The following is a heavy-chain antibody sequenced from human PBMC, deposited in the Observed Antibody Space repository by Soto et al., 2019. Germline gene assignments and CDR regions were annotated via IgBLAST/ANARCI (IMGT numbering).Heavy chain of an antibody. D-gene: IGHD2-21*01. CDR2: ISAGGNTK. Sequence: QVQLVESGGGVVQPGTSLRLACAASGFTLSNIGMQWVRQAPGKGLEWVAVISAGGNTKYYADSVKGRFTISRDNSKNTLFLQMNSLRNEHTAVYYCAKESGGERYAAYFDLWGQGTLVTVSA. J-gene: IGHJ4*02. CDR3: AKESGGERYAAYFDL. V-gene: IGHV3-30*18. CDR1: GFTLSNIG.